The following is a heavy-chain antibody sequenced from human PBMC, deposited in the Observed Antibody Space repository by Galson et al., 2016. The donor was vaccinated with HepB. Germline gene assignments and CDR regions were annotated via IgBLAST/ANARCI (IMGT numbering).Heavy chain of an antibody. CDR2: IYYSGSP. V-gene: IGHV4-39*01. CDR1: GGSISSSAYY. Sequence: LSLTCTVSGGSISSSAYYWGWIRQPPGKGLEWIASIYYSGSPYYNPSLKSRVTISVDTSKNQFSLKLNSVTAADTAVYYCARHRTTAPSDYHDNSGSVYFDHWGQGTLVTVSS. D-gene: IGHD3-22*01. CDR3: ARHRTTAPSDYHDNSGSVYFDH. J-gene: IGHJ4*02.